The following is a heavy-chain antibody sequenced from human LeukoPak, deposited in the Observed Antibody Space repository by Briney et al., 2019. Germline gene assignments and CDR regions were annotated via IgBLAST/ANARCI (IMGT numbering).Heavy chain of an antibody. CDR2: IHYSGST. CDR1: GGSISSSSYY. D-gene: IGHD5-12*01. J-gene: IGHJ4*02. Sequence: ASETLSLTCTVSGGSISSSSYYWAWIRQPPGKGLEWIGSIHYSGSTYYNPSLKSRVTISVDTSKNQFSLKLSSVTAADTAVYYCARKGKLSGYDSRRRGINYFDYWGQGTLVTVSS. V-gene: IGHV4-39*01. CDR3: ARKGKLSGYDSRRRGINYFDY.